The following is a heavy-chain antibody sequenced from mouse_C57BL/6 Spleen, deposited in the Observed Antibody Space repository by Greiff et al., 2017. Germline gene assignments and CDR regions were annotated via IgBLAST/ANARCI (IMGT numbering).Heavy chain of an antibody. Sequence: EVHLVESGEGLVKPGGSLKLSCAASGFTFSSYAMSWVRQTPEKRLEWVAYISSGGDYIYYADTVKGRFTISRDNARNTLYLQMSSLKSEDTAMYYCTRDSYDYRAMDYWGQGTSVTVSS. CDR3: TRDSYDYRAMDY. D-gene: IGHD2-4*01. CDR1: GFTFSSYA. V-gene: IGHV5-9-1*02. J-gene: IGHJ4*01. CDR2: ISSGGDYI.